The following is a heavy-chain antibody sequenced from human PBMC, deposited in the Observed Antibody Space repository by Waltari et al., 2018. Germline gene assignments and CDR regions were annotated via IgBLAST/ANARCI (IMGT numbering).Heavy chain of an antibody. CDR3: ARLVSSGWNQIDS. J-gene: IGHJ4*02. CDR1: GDTVKNFP. V-gene: IGHV1-69*11. CDR2: IVPPPGPP. D-gene: IGHD6-19*01. Sequence: QVQLVQSGPEVKKPGYSVKVSCTAFGDTVKNFPINWGREAPGQGLEWMGGIVPPPGPPNYAPKFRDRVTMTAEESTDTAYMELTSLRPEDTAIYYCARLVSSGWNQIDSWGQGTLVTVSS.